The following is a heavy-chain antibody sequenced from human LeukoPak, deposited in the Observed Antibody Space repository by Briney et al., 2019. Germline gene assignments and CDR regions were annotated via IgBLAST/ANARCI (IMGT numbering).Heavy chain of an antibody. J-gene: IGHJ3*02. CDR2: IYYSGST. Sequence: PSETLPLTCTVSGGSISSSSYYWGWIRQPPGKGLEWIGSIYYSGSTYYNPSLKSRVTISVDTSKNQFSLKLSSVTAADTAVYYCAGGYCSSTSCRGAFDIWGQGTMVTVSS. CDR3: AGGYCSSTSCRGAFDI. D-gene: IGHD2-2*01. CDR1: GGSISSSSYY. V-gene: IGHV4-39*01.